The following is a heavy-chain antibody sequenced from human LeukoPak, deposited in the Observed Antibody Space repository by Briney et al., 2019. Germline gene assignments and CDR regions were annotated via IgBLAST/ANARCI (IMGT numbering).Heavy chain of an antibody. Sequence: SETLSLTCTVSGGSISSYYWSWIRQPPGKGLEWVGYIYYSGSTNYNPSLKSRVTISVDTSNYQFSLKLSSVTAADTAVYYCARMITFGGGRVDRWGQGTLVTVSS. D-gene: IGHD3-16*01. V-gene: IGHV4-59*01. CDR1: GGSISSYY. J-gene: IGHJ5*02. CDR3: ARMITFGGGRVDR. CDR2: IYYSGST.